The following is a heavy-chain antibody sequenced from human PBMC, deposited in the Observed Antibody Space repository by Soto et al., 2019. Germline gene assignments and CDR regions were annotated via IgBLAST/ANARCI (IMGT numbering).Heavy chain of an antibody. D-gene: IGHD3-10*01. J-gene: IGHJ5*02. V-gene: IGHV4-34*01. CDR3: ARGITMVRGVMVWFDP. CDR1: GWSFRGYY. CDR2: INHSGST. Sequence: LSETLSLICAVYGWSFRGYYWSWIRQPPGKGLEWIGEINHSGSTNYNPSLKSRVTISVDTSKNQFSLKLSSVTAADTAVYYCARGITMVRGVMVWFDPRGQGTLVTVS.